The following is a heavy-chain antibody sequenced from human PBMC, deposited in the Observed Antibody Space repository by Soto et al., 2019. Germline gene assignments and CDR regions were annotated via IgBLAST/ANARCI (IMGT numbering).Heavy chain of an antibody. CDR3: ASSVVVGATTAFDY. CDR1: GGTFSSYA. V-gene: IGHV1-69*01. D-gene: IGHD1-26*01. J-gene: IGHJ4*02. CDR2: IIPIFGTA. Sequence: QVQLVQSGAEVKKPGSSVKVSCKASGGTFSSYAISWVRQAPGQGLEWMGGIIPIFGTANYAQKFQGRVTITADESTSTAHMELSSLRSEDTAVYYCASSVVVGATTAFDYWGQGTLVTVSS.